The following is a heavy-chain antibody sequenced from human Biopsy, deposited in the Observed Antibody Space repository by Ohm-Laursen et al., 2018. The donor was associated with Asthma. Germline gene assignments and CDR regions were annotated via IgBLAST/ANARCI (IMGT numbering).Heavy chain of an antibody. D-gene: IGHD6-13*01. CDR2: IYYSGTT. Sequence: TPSLTCSLSSGSGGYMRSGNYYWGWIRQPPGKGLEWIGSIYYSGTTYYNPSLESRVTVSADTSKNQFSLKLTSVTAADTAVYYCVRGSSSWHHGPFHYYYGLDVWGQGTTATVSS. CDR3: VRGSSSWHHGPFHYYYGLDV. CDR1: SGSGGYMRSGNYY. V-gene: IGHV4-39*01. J-gene: IGHJ6*02.